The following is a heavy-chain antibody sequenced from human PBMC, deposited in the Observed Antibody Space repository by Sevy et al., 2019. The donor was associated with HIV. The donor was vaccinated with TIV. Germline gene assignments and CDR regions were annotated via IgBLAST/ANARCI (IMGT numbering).Heavy chain of an antibody. V-gene: IGHV3-7*01. CDR2: IKQDGSEK. D-gene: IGHD3-10*01. J-gene: IGHJ4*02. CDR3: ARGIFGSGSRLGLGY. CDR1: GFTFSNNW. Sequence: GGSLRLSCVASGFTFSNNWMTWVRQAPGKGLQWVATIKQDGSEKYFVDSVKGRFTISRDNAKNSLYLQMSSLRVEDTAVYYCARGIFGSGSRLGLGYWGQGTLVTVSS.